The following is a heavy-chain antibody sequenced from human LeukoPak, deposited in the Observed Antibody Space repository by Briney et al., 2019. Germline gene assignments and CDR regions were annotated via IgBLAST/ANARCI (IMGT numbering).Heavy chain of an antibody. V-gene: IGHV1-2*02. J-gene: IGHJ4*02. CDR2: INPNSGGT. D-gene: IGHD6-13*01. Sequence: ASVKVSCKASGYTSAGYYMHWVRQAPGQGLEWMGWINPNSGGTNYAQKFQGRVTMTRDTSISTAYMELSRLRSDDTAVYYCARGPGSSSWFDYWGQGTLVTVSS. CDR3: ARGPGSSSWFDY. CDR1: GYTSAGYY.